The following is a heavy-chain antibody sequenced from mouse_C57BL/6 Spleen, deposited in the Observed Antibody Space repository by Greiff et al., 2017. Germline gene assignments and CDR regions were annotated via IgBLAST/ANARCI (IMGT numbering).Heavy chain of an antibody. CDR3: ERWYYDYEDYAMDY. Sequence: VQLQQSGAELARPGASVKLSCKASGYTFTSYGISWVKQSTGQGLEWIGEIYPRSGNTYYNEKFKGKATLTADKSSSTAYMELRSLTSEDSAVYFCERWYYDYEDYAMDYWGQGTSVTVSS. D-gene: IGHD2-4*01. CDR1: GYTFTSYG. CDR2: IYPRSGNT. J-gene: IGHJ4*01. V-gene: IGHV1-81*01.